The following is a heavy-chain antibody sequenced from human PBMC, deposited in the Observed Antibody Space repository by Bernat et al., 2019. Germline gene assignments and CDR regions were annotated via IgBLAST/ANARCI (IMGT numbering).Heavy chain of an antibody. J-gene: IGHJ4*02. CDR1: GFTFSSYW. V-gene: IGHV3-74*01. Sequence: EVQLVESGGGLVQPGGSLRLSCAASGFTFSSYWMHWVRQAPGKGLVWVPGINSDGSSTSYADSGKGRFTISRDNAKNTLYLQMNSLRAEDTAVYYCARRSYYDFWSGYYEPGTLDYWGEGTLVTVSS. D-gene: IGHD3-3*01. CDR3: ARRSYYDFWSGYYEPGTLDY. CDR2: INSDGSST.